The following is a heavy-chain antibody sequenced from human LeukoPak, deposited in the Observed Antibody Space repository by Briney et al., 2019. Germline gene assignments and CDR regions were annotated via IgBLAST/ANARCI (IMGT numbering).Heavy chain of an antibody. CDR1: GGSISSSSYY. D-gene: IGHD6-6*01. CDR2: IYYSGST. Sequence: SETLSLTCTVSGGSISSSSYYWGWIRQPPGKGLEWIGSIYYSGSTYYNPSLKSRVTISVDTSKNQFSLKLSSVTAADTAVYYCARRRAGQLDNAFDIWGQGTMVTVSS. CDR3: ARRRAGQLDNAFDI. J-gene: IGHJ3*02. V-gene: IGHV4-39*01.